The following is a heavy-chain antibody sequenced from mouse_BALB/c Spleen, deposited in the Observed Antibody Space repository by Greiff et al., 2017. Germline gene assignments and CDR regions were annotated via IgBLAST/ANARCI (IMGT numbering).Heavy chain of an antibody. V-gene: IGHV3-2*02. CDR3: ARSVYGNYRAY. Sequence: EVQLQESGPGLVKPSQSLSLTCTVTGYSITSDYAWNWIRQFPGNKLEWMGYISYSGSTSYNPSLKSRISITRDTSKNQFFLQLNSVTTEDTATYYCARSVYGNYRAYWGQGTLVTVSA. J-gene: IGHJ3*01. CDR2: ISYSGST. D-gene: IGHD2-10*02. CDR1: GYSITSDYA.